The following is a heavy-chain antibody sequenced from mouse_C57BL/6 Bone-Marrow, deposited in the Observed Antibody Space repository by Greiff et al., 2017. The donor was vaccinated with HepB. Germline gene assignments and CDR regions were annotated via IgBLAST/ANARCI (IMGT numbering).Heavy chain of an antibody. Sequence: VQLQESGAELMKPGASVKLSCKATGYTFTSYWIEWVKQRPGHGLEWIGGILPGSGSTNYNEKFKGKATFTADTSSTTAYMQLSSLTTEDSAIYYCASQGGSFNWAWFAYGGQGTLVTVSA. J-gene: IGHJ3*01. CDR1: GYTFTSYW. CDR3: ASQGGSFNWAWFAY. D-gene: IGHD4-1*02. V-gene: IGHV1-9*01. CDR2: ILPGSGST.